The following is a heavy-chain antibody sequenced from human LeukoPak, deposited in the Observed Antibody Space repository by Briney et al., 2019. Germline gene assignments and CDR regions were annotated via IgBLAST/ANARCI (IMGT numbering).Heavy chain of an antibody. CDR3: ASTYGSGSNPDLIDY. Sequence: SVKVSCKASGGTFSSYAISWVRQAPGQGLEWMGRIIPIFGIANYAQKFQGRVTITADKSTSTAYMELSSLRSEDTAVYYCASTYGSGSNPDLIDYWGQGTLVTVSS. CDR1: GGTFSSYA. V-gene: IGHV1-69*04. D-gene: IGHD3-10*01. J-gene: IGHJ4*02. CDR2: IIPIFGIA.